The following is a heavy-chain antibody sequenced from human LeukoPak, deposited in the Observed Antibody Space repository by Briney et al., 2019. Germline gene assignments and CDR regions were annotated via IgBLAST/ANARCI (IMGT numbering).Heavy chain of an antibody. CDR2: IYYSGNI. V-gene: IGHV4-59*12. D-gene: IGHD2-15*01. Sequence: PSETLSLTCTVSGDSIKSYYWTWIRQTPGKGLEWIGHIYYSGNINYNPSLKSRVTISVDTSKNQFSLKLSSVTAADTAVYYCAREGYSRTFDYWGQGTLVTVSS. J-gene: IGHJ4*02. CDR1: GDSIKSYY. CDR3: AREGYSRTFDY.